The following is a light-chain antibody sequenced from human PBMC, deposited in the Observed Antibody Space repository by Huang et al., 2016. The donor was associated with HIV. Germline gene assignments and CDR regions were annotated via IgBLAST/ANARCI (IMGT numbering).Light chain of an antibody. V-gene: IGKV2D-29*02. Sequence: DLVMTQSSLSLSVTPGQPASISCKSGQSLLHSDGKIHLSWYLQKPGQSPHLLIYEVSNRLSGVPDRFSGSGSGTDFILKISRVEAEDVGVYYCKQSIQLPFTFGPGTKVDLK. J-gene: IGKJ3*01. CDR2: EVS. CDR3: KQSIQLPFT. CDR1: QSLLHSDGKIH.